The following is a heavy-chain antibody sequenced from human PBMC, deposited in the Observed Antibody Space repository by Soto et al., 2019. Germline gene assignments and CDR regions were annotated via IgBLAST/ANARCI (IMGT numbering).Heavy chain of an antibody. CDR3: ARDPGERGWVTYYYYYFGMDV. V-gene: IGHV3-48*02. D-gene: IGHD1-1*01. J-gene: IGHJ6*02. CDR1: GFTFSSYS. Sequence: LRLSCAASGFTFSSYSMNWVRQAPRKGLEWVSYISSSSSTIYYADSVKGRFTISRDNAKNSLYLQMNSLRDEDTAVYFCARDPGERGWVTYYYYYFGMDVWGQRTTVTVSS. CDR2: ISSSSSTI.